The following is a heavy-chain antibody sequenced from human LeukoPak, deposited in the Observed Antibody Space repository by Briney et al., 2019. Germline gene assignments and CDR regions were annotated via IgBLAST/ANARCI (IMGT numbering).Heavy chain of an antibody. D-gene: IGHD3-10*01. CDR3: AKTRGSGPFDY. CDR1: GFTFSSYA. J-gene: IGHJ4*02. Sequence: PGGSLRLSCAASGFTFSSYAMSWVRQAPGKGLEWVSGISGSDGSTNYADSVKGRFTISRENSKNTLYLQMDNLRAEDTAVYYCAKTRGSGPFDYWGQGTLVTVSS. CDR2: ISGSDGST. V-gene: IGHV3-23*01.